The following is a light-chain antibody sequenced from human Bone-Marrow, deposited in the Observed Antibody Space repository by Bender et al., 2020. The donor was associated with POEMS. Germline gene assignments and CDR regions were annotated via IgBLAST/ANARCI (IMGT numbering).Light chain of an antibody. Sequence: QSVLTQPPSASGTPGQRVTISCSGGSSNIGAHAVNWYQHLPGTDPTLLIYSSHRRPSEVPDRCSGSRSGTSASLAISGLQSEDEADYYCAVWDDSLNGWVFGGGTKLTVL. J-gene: IGLJ3*02. CDR3: AVWDDSLNGWV. CDR1: SSNIGAHA. V-gene: IGLV1-44*01. CDR2: SSH.